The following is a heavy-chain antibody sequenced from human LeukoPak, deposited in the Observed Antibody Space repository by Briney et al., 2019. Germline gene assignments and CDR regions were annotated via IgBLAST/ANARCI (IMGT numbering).Heavy chain of an antibody. Sequence: GGSLRLSCAASGFTFSDHYMSWIRQAPGKGLEWVAVIWYDGSKKYYADSVKGRFTISRDNSKNTLDLQMNSLRAEDTAVYYCARETPSADAAFDYWGQGTLVTVSS. CDR1: GFTFSDHY. CDR2: IWYDGSKK. J-gene: IGHJ4*02. D-gene: IGHD2-15*01. V-gene: IGHV3-33*08. CDR3: ARETPSADAAFDY.